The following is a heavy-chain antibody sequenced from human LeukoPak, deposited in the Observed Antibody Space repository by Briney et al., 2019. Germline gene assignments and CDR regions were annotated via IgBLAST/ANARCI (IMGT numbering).Heavy chain of an antibody. J-gene: IGHJ4*02. V-gene: IGHV3-11*01. CDR3: ARNSPVLLWFGELPGAFDY. D-gene: IGHD3-10*01. CDR2: ISSSGSTI. Sequence: GGSLRLSCAASGFTFSDYYMSWIRQAPGKGVEWVSYISSSGSTIYYADSVKGRFTISRDNAKNSLYLQMNSLRAEDTGVYYCARNSPVLLWFGELPGAFDYWGQGTLVTVSS. CDR1: GFTFSDYY.